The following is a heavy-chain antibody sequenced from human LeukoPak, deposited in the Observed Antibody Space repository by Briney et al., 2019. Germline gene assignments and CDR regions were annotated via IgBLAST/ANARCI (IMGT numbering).Heavy chain of an antibody. J-gene: IGHJ6*02. V-gene: IGHV1-8*01. CDR2: MNPNSGNT. CDR3: ARGPYDSSGYYWVASYYYYGMDV. CDR1: GYTFTSYD. Sequence: ASVKVSCKASGYTFTSYDINWVRQATGQGLEWMGWMNPNSGNTGYAQKFQGRVTMTRNTSISTAYLELSSLRSEDTAVYYCARGPYDSSGYYWVASYYYYGMDVWGQGTTVTVSS. D-gene: IGHD3-22*01.